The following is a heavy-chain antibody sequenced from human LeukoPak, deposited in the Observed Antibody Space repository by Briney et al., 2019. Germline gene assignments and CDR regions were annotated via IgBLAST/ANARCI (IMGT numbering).Heavy chain of an antibody. CDR1: GGSFSGYY. J-gene: IGHJ4*02. V-gene: IGHV4-34*01. D-gene: IGHD3-9*01. CDR2: INHSGST. CDR3: ATSDYDILTGYSYHFDY. Sequence: SETLSLTCAVYGGSFSGYYWSWIRQPPGKGLEWIGEINHSGSTNYNPSLKSRVTISVDTSKNQFSLKLSSVTAADTAVYYCATSDYDILTGYSYHFDYWGQGTLVTVSS.